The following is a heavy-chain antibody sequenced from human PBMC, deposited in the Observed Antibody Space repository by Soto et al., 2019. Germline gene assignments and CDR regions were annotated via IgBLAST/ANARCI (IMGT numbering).Heavy chain of an antibody. D-gene: IGHD6-13*01. J-gene: IGHJ3*02. CDR2: MNPISGIT. CDR1: GYTFTSYD. CDR3: AREYSSSWYRAFDI. V-gene: IGHV1-8*01. Sequence: ASVKVSCKAFGYTFTSYDINWVRQATGQGLEWMGRMNPISGITNYAQKFQGRVTITTDKSMSTAYMELSSLRSEDTAVYYCAREYSSSWYRAFDIWGQGTMVTVSS.